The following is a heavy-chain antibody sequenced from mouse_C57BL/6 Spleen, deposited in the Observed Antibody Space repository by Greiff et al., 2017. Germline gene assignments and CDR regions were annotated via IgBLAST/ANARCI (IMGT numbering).Heavy chain of an antibody. Sequence: VKLQQPGAELVKPGASVKLSCKASGYTFTSYWMQWVKQRPGQGLEWIGEIDPSDSYTNYNQKFKGKATLTVDTSSSTAYMQLSSLTSEDSAVYYCARRVSSGYEMDYWGQGTSVTVSS. V-gene: IGHV1-50*01. CDR1: GYTFTSYW. CDR2: IDPSDSYT. D-gene: IGHD3-2*02. CDR3: ARRVSSGYEMDY. J-gene: IGHJ4*01.